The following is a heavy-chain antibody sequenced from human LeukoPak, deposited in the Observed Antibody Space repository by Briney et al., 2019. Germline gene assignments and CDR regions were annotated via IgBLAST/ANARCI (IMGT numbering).Heavy chain of an antibody. Sequence: VASVKVSCKASGYTFTGYYMHWVRQAPGQGLEWMGWINPNSGGTNYAQKFQGRVTMTRDTSISTAYMELSSLRSEDTAVYYCARVYDSSGYYYHEGGYFDYWGQGTLVTVSS. V-gene: IGHV1-2*02. D-gene: IGHD3-22*01. J-gene: IGHJ4*02. CDR3: ARVYDSSGYYYHEGGYFDY. CDR2: INPNSGGT. CDR1: GYTFTGYY.